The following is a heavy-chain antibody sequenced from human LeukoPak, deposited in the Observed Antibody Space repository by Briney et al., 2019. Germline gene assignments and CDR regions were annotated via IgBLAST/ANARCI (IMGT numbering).Heavy chain of an antibody. CDR3: ARERDGYRTYYYYYMDV. D-gene: IGHD5-24*01. Sequence: SETLSLTCTVPGGSISSSAYYWSWIRQPAGKGLEWIGRIYSSGSTNYNPSLKSGSTNYNPSLKSRVTISRDTSKNQFSLKLTSVTAADTAMYYCARERDGYRTYYYYYMDVWGEGTTVTVS. CDR1: GGSISSSAYY. V-gene: IGHV4-61*02. CDR2: IYSSGSTNYNPSLKSGST. J-gene: IGHJ6*03.